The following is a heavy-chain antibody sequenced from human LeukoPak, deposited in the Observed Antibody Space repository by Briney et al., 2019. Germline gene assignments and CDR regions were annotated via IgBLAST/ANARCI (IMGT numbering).Heavy chain of an antibody. V-gene: IGHV4-59*01. CDR2: IYYSGST. CDR3: ARDATYYYGSGSYAWFDP. J-gene: IGHJ5*02. D-gene: IGHD3-10*01. Sequence: PSETLSLTCTVSGGSISSYYWSSIRQPPGKGLERIGYIYYSGSTNYNPSLKSRVTISVDTSKNQFSLKLSSVTAADTAVYYCARDATYYYGSGSYAWFDPWGQGTLVTVSS. CDR1: GGSISSYY.